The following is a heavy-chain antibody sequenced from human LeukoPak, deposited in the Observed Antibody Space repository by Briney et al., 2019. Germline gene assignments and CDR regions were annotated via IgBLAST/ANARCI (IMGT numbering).Heavy chain of an antibody. CDR3: AREDLQVVPAAIGHYYYYMDV. CDR1: GYTFTSYY. J-gene: IGHJ6*03. Sequence: ASVQVSCKASGYTFTSYYMHWVNQATGQGLEGMGLINPSDGSTSYAQKFQGRVTMTRDMSTSTVYTELSSLSSEDTAVYYCAREDLQVVPAAIGHYYYYMDVWGKGTTVTVSS. CDR2: INPSDGST. V-gene: IGHV1-46*01. D-gene: IGHD2-2*01.